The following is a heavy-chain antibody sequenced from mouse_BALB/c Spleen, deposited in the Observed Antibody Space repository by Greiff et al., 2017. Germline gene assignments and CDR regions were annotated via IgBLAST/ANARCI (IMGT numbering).Heavy chain of an antibody. Sequence: VKLQESGAELAKPGASVKMSCKASGYTFTSYWMHWVKQRPGQGLEWIGYINPSTGYTEYNQKFKDKATLTADKSSSTAYMQLSSLTSEDSAVYYCASLYGNPWFAYWGQGTLVTVSA. CDR1: GYTFTSYW. CDR2: INPSTGYT. J-gene: IGHJ3*01. D-gene: IGHD2-10*02. CDR3: ASLYGNPWFAY. V-gene: IGHV1-7*01.